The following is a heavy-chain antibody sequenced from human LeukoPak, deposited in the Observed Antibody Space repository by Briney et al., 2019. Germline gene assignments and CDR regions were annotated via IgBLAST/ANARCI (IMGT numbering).Heavy chain of an antibody. J-gene: IGHJ6*03. CDR2: IKSKTDGGTT. D-gene: IGHD1-1*01. Sequence: GGSLRLSCAASGFTFSNAWMSWVRQAPGKGLEWVGRIKSKTDGGTTDYAAPVKGRFTISRDDSKNTLYLQMNSLRAEDTALYYCARAGTTLRYYYYYYMDVWGKGTTVTVSS. CDR3: ARAGTTLRYYYYYYMDV. V-gene: IGHV3-15*05. CDR1: GFTFSNAW.